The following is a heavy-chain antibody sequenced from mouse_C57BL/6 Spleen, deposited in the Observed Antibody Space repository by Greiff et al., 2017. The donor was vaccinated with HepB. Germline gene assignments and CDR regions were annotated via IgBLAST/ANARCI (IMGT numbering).Heavy chain of an antibody. D-gene: IGHD1-1*01. V-gene: IGHV1-69*01. CDR2: IDLSDSYT. J-gene: IGHJ1*03. Sequence: QVQLQQPGAELVMPGAPVKLSCKASGYTFTSYWMHWVKQRPGQGLEWIGEIDLSDSYTNYNQKFKGKSTLTVDKSSSTAYMQLSSLTSEDSAVYYCARWYYGSSPYFDVWGTGTTVTVSS. CDR1: GYTFTSYW. CDR3: ARWYYGSSPYFDV.